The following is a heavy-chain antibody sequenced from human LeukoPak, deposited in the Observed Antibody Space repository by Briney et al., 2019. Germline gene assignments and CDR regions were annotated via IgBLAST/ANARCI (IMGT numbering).Heavy chain of an antibody. V-gene: IGHV5-51*01. CDR1: GYSFTYYW. J-gene: IGHJ4*02. Sequence: GESLKISCKGSGYSFTYYWIGWVRQMPGKGLEWMGIIYPVNSDARYSPSFQGQVTISVDKSINTAYLQWSSLTASDTAMYYCARRDGNGWYYFDYWGQGTLVTVSS. CDR2: IYPVNSDA. D-gene: IGHD6-19*01. CDR3: ARRDGNGWYYFDY.